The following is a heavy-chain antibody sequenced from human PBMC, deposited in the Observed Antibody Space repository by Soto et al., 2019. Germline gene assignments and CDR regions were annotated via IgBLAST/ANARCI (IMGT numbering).Heavy chain of an antibody. V-gene: IGHV1-2*04. D-gene: IGHD2-15*01. CDR2: INPNSGGT. CDR1: GYTFTGYY. Sequence: ASVKVSCKASGYTFTGYYMHWVRQAPGQGLEWMGWINPNSGGTNYAQKFQGWVTMTRDTSISTAYMELSRLRSDDTAVYYCARDYCSGGSCYPTLEYWGQGTLVTVSS. CDR3: ARDYCSGGSCYPTLEY. J-gene: IGHJ4*02.